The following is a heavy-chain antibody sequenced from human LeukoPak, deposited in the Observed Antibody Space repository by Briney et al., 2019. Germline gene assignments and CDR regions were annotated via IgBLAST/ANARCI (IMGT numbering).Heavy chain of an antibody. D-gene: IGHD1-26*01. CDR2: IYYSGST. CDR1: GGSISSYY. V-gene: IGHV4-59*01. J-gene: IGHJ4*02. CDR3: ARASGNYPYYFDY. Sequence: SETLSLTCTVSGGSISSYYWSWIRQPPGKGLEWIGYIYYSGSTNYNPSLKSRVTISVDTSKNQFSLKLSSVTAADTAVYYCARASGNYPYYFDYWGQGTLVTVSS.